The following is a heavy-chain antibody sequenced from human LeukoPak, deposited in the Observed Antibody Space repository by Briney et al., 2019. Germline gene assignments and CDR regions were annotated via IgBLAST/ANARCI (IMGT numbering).Heavy chain of an antibody. D-gene: IGHD5-12*01. V-gene: IGHV3-15*01. Sequence: GGSLRLSCAASGFTFSNAWMSWVRQAPGKGLEWVGRIKRTTDGGTTEYAAPGKGRFTISRDDSKNTLYLQMNSLKSEDTAVYYCTTDQYGYDSNYWGQGTLVTVSS. J-gene: IGHJ4*02. CDR1: GFTFSNAW. CDR2: IKRTTDGGTT. CDR3: TTDQYGYDSNY.